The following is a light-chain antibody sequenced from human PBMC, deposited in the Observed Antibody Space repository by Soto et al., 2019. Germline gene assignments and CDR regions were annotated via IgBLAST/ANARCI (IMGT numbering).Light chain of an antibody. CDR3: QQRSNWHLT. CDR1: QSVSSY. J-gene: IGKJ1*01. Sequence: EIVLTQSPATLSLSPGERATLSCRASQSVSSYFAWYQQKPGQPPRLLIYDASNRATGIPARFSGSGSGTDFTLTISSLEPEDFAVYYCQQRSNWHLTFGQGTKV. CDR2: DAS. V-gene: IGKV3D-11*02.